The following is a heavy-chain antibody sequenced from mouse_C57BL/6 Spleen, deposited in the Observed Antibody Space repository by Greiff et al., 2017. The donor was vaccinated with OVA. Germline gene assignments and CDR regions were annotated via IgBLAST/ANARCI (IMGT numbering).Heavy chain of an antibody. CDR3: ARWDYGSSYGGY. CDR2: IHPNSGST. J-gene: IGHJ2*01. V-gene: IGHV1-64*01. CDR1: GYTFTSYW. D-gene: IGHD1-1*01. Sequence: QVQLQQPGAELVKPGASVKLSCKASGYTFTSYWMHWVKQRPGQGLEWIGMIHPNSGSTNYNEKFKSKATLTVDKSSSTAYMQLSSLTSEDSAVYYCARWDYGSSYGGYWGQGTTLTVSS.